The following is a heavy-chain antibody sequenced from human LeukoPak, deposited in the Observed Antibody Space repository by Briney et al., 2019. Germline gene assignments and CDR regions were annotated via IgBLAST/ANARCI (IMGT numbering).Heavy chain of an antibody. D-gene: IGHD2-2*01. J-gene: IGHJ2*01. CDR2: IYYSGST. V-gene: IGHV4-30-4*08. CDR3: AGGVVIPAAIQPWYFDL. Sequence: KASQTLSLTCTVSGGSISSGDYYWNWIRQPPGKGLEWIGYIYYSGSTYYNPSLKSRVTISVDTSKNQFSLKQSYVTAADTAVYYCAGGVVIPAAIQPWYFDLWGRGTLVTVSS. CDR1: GGSISSGDYY.